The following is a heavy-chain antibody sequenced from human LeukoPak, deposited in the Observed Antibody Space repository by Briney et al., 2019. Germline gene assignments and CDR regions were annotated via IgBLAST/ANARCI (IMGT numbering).Heavy chain of an antibody. Sequence: PSETLSLTCAVYGGSFSGYYWSWIRQPPGKGLEWIGEINHSGSTNYNPSLKSRVTISVDTSKNQFSLKLSSVTAADTAVYYCARADYYDSSGYYYDRLLDYWGQGTLVTVSS. D-gene: IGHD3-22*01. CDR2: INHSGST. CDR1: GGSFSGYY. V-gene: IGHV4-34*01. J-gene: IGHJ4*02. CDR3: ARADYYDSSGYYYDRLLDY.